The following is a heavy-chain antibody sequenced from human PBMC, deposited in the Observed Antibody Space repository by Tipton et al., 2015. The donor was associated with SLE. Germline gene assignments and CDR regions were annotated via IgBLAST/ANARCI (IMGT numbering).Heavy chain of an antibody. CDR1: GYTFTGYY. Sequence: QSGAEVKKPGASVKVSCKASGYTFTGYYMHWVRQAPGQGLEWMGWINPNSGGTNYAQKFQDRVTMTRDTSISTAYMELSRLRSDDTAVYYCARSGRYCSSTSCPGWFDPWGQGTLVTVSS. V-gene: IGHV1-2*02. J-gene: IGHJ5*02. D-gene: IGHD2-2*01. CDR3: ARSGRYCSSTSCPGWFDP. CDR2: INPNSGGT.